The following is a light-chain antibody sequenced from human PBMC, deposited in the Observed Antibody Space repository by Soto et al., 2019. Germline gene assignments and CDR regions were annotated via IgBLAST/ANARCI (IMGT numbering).Light chain of an antibody. V-gene: IGLV2-8*01. CDR3: SSFAGSNTDVV. CDR2: EVN. CDR1: SSDVGAYDY. Sequence: QSALTQPPSASGSPGQSVTISCTGTSSDVGAYDYVSWYQQHPDKAPKLMIYEVNKRPSGVPDRFSGSKSGNTASLTVSGLLADDEADYYCSSFAGSNTDVVFGGGTKLNVL. J-gene: IGLJ2*01.